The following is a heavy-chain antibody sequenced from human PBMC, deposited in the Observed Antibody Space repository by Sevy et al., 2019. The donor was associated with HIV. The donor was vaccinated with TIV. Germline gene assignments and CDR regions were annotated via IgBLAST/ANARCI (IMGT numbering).Heavy chain of an antibody. CDR3: ARGYSGSSDNPPNIDY. D-gene: IGHD1-26*01. V-gene: IGHV3-30-3*01. Sequence: GGSLRLSCAASGFTFSSYAMHWVRQAPGKGLEWVAVISYDGSNKYYADSVKGRFTISRDNSKNTLYLQMNGLRGEDTAVYYCARGYSGSSDNPPNIDYWGQGTLVTVSS. CDR1: GFTFSSYA. J-gene: IGHJ4*02. CDR2: ISYDGSNK.